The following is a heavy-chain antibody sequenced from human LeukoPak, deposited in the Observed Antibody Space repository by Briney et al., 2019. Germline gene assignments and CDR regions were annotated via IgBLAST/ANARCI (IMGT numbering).Heavy chain of an antibody. Sequence: PGGSLRLSCAASGFTFSSYSMNWVRQAPGKGLEWVSSISSSSSYIYYADSVKGRFTISRDNSKNTLYLHMSSLRVEDTAVFYCARVAPPLDDYIRGSFPYYSDYWGQGTPVTVSS. V-gene: IGHV3-21*04. J-gene: IGHJ4*02. CDR3: ARVAPPLDDYIRGSFPYYSDY. CDR1: GFTFSSYS. CDR2: ISSSSSYI. D-gene: IGHD3-16*01.